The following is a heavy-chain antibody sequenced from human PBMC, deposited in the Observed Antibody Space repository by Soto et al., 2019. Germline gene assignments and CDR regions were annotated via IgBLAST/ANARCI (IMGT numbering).Heavy chain of an antibody. J-gene: IGHJ5*02. D-gene: IGHD3-10*01. CDR2: INTYNGNT. V-gene: IGHV1-18*01. Sequence: GASVPVCCKASGYTFTNYGMSWVRQATGQGLEWMGWINTYNGNTNHAQKLQGRVTMTTDTSTSTAYMELRSLRSDDTAVYYCARGVGSGTYYNQYNWFDPWGQGTLVTGSS. CDR1: GYTFTNYG. CDR3: ARGVGSGTYYNQYNWFDP.